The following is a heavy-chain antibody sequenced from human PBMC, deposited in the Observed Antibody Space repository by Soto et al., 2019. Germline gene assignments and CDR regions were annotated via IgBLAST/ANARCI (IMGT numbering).Heavy chain of an antibody. CDR3: ARDGSDCGGDCYSLSTFWYFDL. J-gene: IGHJ2*01. CDR2: INNSGST. V-gene: IGHV4-34*01. D-gene: IGHD2-21*02. CDR1: GGSFSGYY. Sequence: QVQLQQWGAGLLKPSETLSLTCAVYGGSFSGYYWSWIRQPPGKGLEWIGEINNSGSTNYNPSLTRRVTISVDTSKDQFSLKLSSVTAADTAVYYCARDGSDCGGDCYSLSTFWYFDLWGRGTLVTVSS.